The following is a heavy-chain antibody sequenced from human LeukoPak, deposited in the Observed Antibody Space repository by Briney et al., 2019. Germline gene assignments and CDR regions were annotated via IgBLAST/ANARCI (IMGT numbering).Heavy chain of an antibody. D-gene: IGHD3-22*01. Sequence: PGGSLRLSCAASGFTFSSYAMSWVRQAPGKGLEWVSAISGSGGSTYYADSVKGRFTISRDNSKNTLYLQMNSLRAEDTAVYYCAKDYYDSSGYFWFDPWGQGTLVTVSS. J-gene: IGHJ5*02. V-gene: IGHV3-23*01. CDR2: ISGSGGST. CDR3: AKDYYDSSGYFWFDP. CDR1: GFTFSSYA.